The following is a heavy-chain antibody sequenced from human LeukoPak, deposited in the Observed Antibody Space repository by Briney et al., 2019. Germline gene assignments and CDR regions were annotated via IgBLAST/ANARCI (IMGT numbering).Heavy chain of an antibody. CDR3: AGAVAGNYYYYGMDV. J-gene: IGHJ6*04. V-gene: IGHV1-69*13. Sequence: AASVRVSCKASGGTFSSYATSWVRQAPGQGLEWMGGIIPIFGTANYAQKFQGRVTITADESTSTAYMELSSLRSEDTAVYYCAGAVAGNYYYYGMDVWGKGTTVTVSS. CDR1: GGTFSSYA. CDR2: IIPIFGTA. D-gene: IGHD6-19*01.